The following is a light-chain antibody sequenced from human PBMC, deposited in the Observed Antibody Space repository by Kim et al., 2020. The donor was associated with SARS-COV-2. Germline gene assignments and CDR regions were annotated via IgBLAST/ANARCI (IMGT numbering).Light chain of an antibody. CDR2: DAS. CDR3: QQYNSYPT. V-gene: IGKV1-5*01. J-gene: IGKJ1*01. CDR1: QSISSW. Sequence: SASVGDRVTITCTASQSISSWLAWYQQKPGKAPKLLIYDASSLEIGVPSRFSGSGSGTEFTLTISSLQPDDFATYYCQQYNSYPTFGHGTKVDIK.